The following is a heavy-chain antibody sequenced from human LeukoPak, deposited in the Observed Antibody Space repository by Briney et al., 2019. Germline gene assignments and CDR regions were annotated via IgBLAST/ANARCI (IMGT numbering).Heavy chain of an antibody. J-gene: IGHJ5*02. CDR1: GFTFSSYG. CDR3: AKKYRYYDSSSPIDWFDP. CDR2: IRYDGSNK. V-gene: IGHV3-30*02. Sequence: GGSLRLSCAASGFTFSSYGMHWVRQAPGKGLEWVAFIRYDGSNKYYADSVKGRFTISRDNSKNTLYLQMNSLRAEDTAVYYCAKKYRYYDSSSPIDWFDPWGQGTLVTVSS. D-gene: IGHD3-22*01.